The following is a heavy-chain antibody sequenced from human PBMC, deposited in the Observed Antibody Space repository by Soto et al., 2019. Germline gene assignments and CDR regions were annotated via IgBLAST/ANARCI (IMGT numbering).Heavy chain of an antibody. J-gene: IGHJ5*02. CDR2: MYVTGST. CDR1: GGSINSFY. V-gene: IGHV4-4*07. Sequence: QVQLQESGPGLVKPSETLSLTCTVSGGSINSFYWSWVRQPAGKGLEWIGRMYVTGSTNYNPSLKNRVSMSLDTSKNQFSLKLSSVTAADTAVYYCARRDRSGFSYWLDTWGQGTLVTVSS. D-gene: IGHD3-22*01. CDR3: ARRDRSGFSYWLDT.